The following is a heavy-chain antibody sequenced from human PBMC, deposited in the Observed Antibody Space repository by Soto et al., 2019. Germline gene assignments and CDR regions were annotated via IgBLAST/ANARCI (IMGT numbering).Heavy chain of an antibody. D-gene: IGHD3-10*01. CDR1: GFTFSRSG. CDR2: ISNDGSEQ. V-gene: IGHV3-30*18. CDR3: AKDRGSYGNLHWYLDL. J-gene: IGHJ2*01. Sequence: QGQLVESGGGVVQPRRSLRLSCAVSGFTFSRSGMHWVRQGPGKGLEWVAVISNDGSEQYYAEPVKGRFTISRDNSKNTLYLQMNSLSAEDTAVYYCAKDRGSYGNLHWYLDLWGRGTLVSVSS.